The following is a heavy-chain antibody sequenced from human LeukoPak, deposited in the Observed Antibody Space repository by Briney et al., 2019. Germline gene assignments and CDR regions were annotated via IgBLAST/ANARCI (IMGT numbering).Heavy chain of an antibody. CDR3: ARHKRIAVVTPNWFDP. V-gene: IGHV4-39*01. CDR2: IYYSGST. J-gene: IGHJ5*02. Sequence: PETLSLTFTVSGGSISSSSYSWGWIRQPPGKGLEWIGNIYYSGSTYYNPSLKSRVTISVDTSKNQFSLKVSSVTAADTAVYYCARHKRIAVVTPNWFDPWGQGTLVTVSS. CDR1: GGSISSSSYS. D-gene: IGHD6-19*01.